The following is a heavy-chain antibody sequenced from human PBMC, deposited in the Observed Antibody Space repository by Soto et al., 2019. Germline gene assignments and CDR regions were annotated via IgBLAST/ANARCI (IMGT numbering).Heavy chain of an antibody. D-gene: IGHD3-3*01. Sequence: SETLSLTCTVSGGSISSSSYYWGWIRQPPGKGLEWIGSIYYSGSTYYNPSLKSRVTISVDTSKNQFSLKLSSVTAADTAVYYCARLIPSPSEFWSGDMASTANYYYYYMDVWGKGTTVTVSS. CDR1: GGSISSSSYY. J-gene: IGHJ6*03. V-gene: IGHV4-39*01. CDR2: IYYSGST. CDR3: ARLIPSPSEFWSGDMASTANYYYYYMDV.